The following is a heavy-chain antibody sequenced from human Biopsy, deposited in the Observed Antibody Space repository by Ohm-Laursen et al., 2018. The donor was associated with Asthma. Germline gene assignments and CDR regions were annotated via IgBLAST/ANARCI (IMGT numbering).Heavy chain of an antibody. CDR3: ARASVAASSNWFDP. J-gene: IGHJ5*02. D-gene: IGHD6-19*01. CDR2: TYSGGTS. Sequence: SLRLSCAAPGFTVSRDHMFWVRQAPGKGLEWVSVTYSGGTSDTADSVRGRFTISRDFYKNTLYLQMDSLRAEDTAVYYCARASVAASSNWFDPWGQGTLVTVSS. V-gene: IGHV3-53*01. CDR1: GFTVSRDH.